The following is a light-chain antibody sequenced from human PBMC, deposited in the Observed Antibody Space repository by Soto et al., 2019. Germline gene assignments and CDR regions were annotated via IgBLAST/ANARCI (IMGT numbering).Light chain of an antibody. Sequence: QSALTQPASVSGSPGQSITISCTGTSSDVGGYNVVSWYQQHPGKAPKLMIYDVRNRPAGVSNRFSGSKSVNTASLTISGIQAEDEADYYFSSYTSSSTYVFGTGTQVTVL. J-gene: IGLJ1*01. CDR1: SSDVGGYNV. CDR3: SSYTSSSTYV. V-gene: IGLV2-14*01. CDR2: DVR.